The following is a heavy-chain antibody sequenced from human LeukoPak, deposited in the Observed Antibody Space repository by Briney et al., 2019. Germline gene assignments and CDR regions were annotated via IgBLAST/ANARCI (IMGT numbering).Heavy chain of an antibody. J-gene: IGHJ4*02. CDR2: ISGSGGST. CDR3: AKDRSYCSSTSCYYFDY. D-gene: IGHD2-2*01. V-gene: IGHV3-23*01. CDR1: GFNFSSYG. Sequence: GGSLILYCAASGFNFSSYGMSWGRQAPGMGLAWFSAISGSGGSTYYADSVKGRFTISRDNSKNTLYLQMNSLRAEDTAVYYCAKDRSYCSSTSCYYFDYWGQGTLVTVSS.